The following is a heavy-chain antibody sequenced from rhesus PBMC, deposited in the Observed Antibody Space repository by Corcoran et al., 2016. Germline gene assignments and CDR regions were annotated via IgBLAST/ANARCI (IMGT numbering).Heavy chain of an antibody. CDR3: ARSNFDAFDF. D-gene: IGHD1-1*01. Sequence: QVQLQESGPGLVKPSETLSLTCAVSGYSISRGYYWGGIRTPPGKGLEYIGYISGSSGSTYYNPSLKSRVTISKDTSKNQFSLKLSSVTAADTAVYYCARSNFDAFDFWGQGLRVTVSS. CDR2: ISGSSGST. J-gene: IGHJ3*01. CDR1: GYSISRGYY. V-gene: IGHV4-99*01.